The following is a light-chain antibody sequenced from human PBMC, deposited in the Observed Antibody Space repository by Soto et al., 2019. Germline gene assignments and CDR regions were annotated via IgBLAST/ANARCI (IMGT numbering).Light chain of an antibody. CDR3: SSYAGSSSFVV. V-gene: IGLV2-8*01. Sequence: QSVLTQPPSASGSPGQSVTISCTGTSSDVGAYNYVSWYQQHAGKAPKLVIYEVTKRPSGVPDRFSGSKSANTASLTVSGLQAEDEADYYCSSYAGSSSFVVFGGGTKLTVL. CDR2: EVT. CDR1: SSDVGAYNY. J-gene: IGLJ3*02.